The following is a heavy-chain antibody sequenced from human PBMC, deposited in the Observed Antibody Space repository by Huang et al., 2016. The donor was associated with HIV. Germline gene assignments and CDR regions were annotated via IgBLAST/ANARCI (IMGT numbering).Heavy chain of an antibody. D-gene: IGHD1-26*01. Sequence: VQLVESGGGVVQPGRSLRLACAASGFSFSTYGLHWVRQAPGKGLEWVAVISYDGSNKDYAHSVKGRFTISRDTSENKVYLQMNSLRHDDTAVYYCAKDGADEEWDIDYWGQGTLVTVSS. CDR2: ISYDGSNK. CDR3: AKDGADEEWDIDY. V-gene: IGHV3-30*18. J-gene: IGHJ4*02. CDR1: GFSFSTYG.